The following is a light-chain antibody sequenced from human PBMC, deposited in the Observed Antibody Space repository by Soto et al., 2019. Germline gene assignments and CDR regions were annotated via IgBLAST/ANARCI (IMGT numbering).Light chain of an antibody. CDR1: SSNIGSNY. Sequence: QSVLTQPPSASGTHGQRVTISCSGSSSNIGSNYVYWYQQLPGTAPKLLIYRNNQRPSGVPDRFSGSKSGTSASLAISGLRSEDEADYYCAAWDDSLSGRYVFGTGTKLTVL. V-gene: IGLV1-47*01. CDR3: AAWDDSLSGRYV. J-gene: IGLJ1*01. CDR2: RNN.